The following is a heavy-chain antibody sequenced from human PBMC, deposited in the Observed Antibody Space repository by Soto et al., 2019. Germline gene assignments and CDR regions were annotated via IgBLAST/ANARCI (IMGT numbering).Heavy chain of an antibody. CDR2: IDTGTRHV. J-gene: IGHJ4*02. V-gene: IGHV3-21*01. Sequence: ESGGGLVKPGGSLRLSCAASGFTFSSSDMNWVRQAPGKGLEWVSSIDTGTRHVYYADSVRGRFTISRDDAKNSLYLQMNSLRVEDTALYYCARRTVITYHYFDYWGQGTLVTVSS. CDR1: GFTFSSSD. D-gene: IGHD4-17*01. CDR3: ARRTVITYHYFDY.